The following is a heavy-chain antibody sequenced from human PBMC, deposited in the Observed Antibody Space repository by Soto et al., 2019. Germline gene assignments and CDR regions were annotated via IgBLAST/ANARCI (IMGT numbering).Heavy chain of an antibody. V-gene: IGHV4-59*01. D-gene: IGHD6-13*01. Sequence: SETLSLTCTVSGGSISSYYWSWIRQPPGKGLEWIGYIYYSGSTNYNPSLKSRVTISVDTSKNQFSLKLSSVTAADTAVYYCARASSYSTHSRYYFDYWGQGTLVTVSS. CDR3: ARASSYSTHSRYYFDY. CDR2: IYYSGST. CDR1: GGSISSYY. J-gene: IGHJ4*02.